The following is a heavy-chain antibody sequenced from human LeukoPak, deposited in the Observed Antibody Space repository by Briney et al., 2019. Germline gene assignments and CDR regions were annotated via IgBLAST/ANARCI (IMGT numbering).Heavy chain of an antibody. D-gene: IGHD6-19*01. Sequence: PGGSLRLSCAASGFTFNIFAMHWVRQAPGKGLEWVAGIWSDGSDADYQHSVKGRFTISRDNSENTVFLQMNSLRAEDTAVYYCARGLKYSSGWHGDFWGKGTLVTVSS. CDR3: ARGLKYSSGWHGDF. CDR2: IWSDGSDA. J-gene: IGHJ4*02. CDR1: GFTFNIFA. V-gene: IGHV3-33*01.